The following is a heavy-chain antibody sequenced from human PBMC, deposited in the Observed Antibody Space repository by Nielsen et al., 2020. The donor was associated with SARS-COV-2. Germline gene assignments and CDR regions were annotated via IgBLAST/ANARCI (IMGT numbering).Heavy chain of an antibody. D-gene: IGHD3-9*01. CDR3: ARVGILTGWAFDD. V-gene: IGHV3-48*01. CDR1: GFTFSSYS. Sequence: GGSLRLSCAASGFTFSSYSMNWVRQAPGKGLEWVSYISSSSSTIYYADSVKGRFTISRDNAKNSLYLQMNSLRAEDTAVYYCARVGILTGWAFDDWGQGTLVTVSS. J-gene: IGHJ4*02. CDR2: ISSSSSTI.